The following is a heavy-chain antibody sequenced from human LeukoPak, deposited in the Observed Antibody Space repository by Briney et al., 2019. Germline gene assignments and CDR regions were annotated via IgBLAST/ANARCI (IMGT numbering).Heavy chain of an antibody. J-gene: IGHJ4*02. Sequence: SETLSLTCTVSSYSISSGYYWGWIRQPPGKGLEWIGSIYHSGSTYYNPSLKSRVTISVDTSKNQFSLKLSSVTAADTAVYSCTRVPSLYYFDFWGQGTLVTVSS. V-gene: IGHV4-38-2*02. CDR3: TRVPSLYYFDF. CDR1: SYSISSGYY. CDR2: IYHSGST.